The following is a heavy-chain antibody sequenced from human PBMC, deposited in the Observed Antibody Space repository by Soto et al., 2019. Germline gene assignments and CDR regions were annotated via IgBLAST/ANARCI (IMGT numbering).Heavy chain of an antibody. CDR3: ARESPYDYIWGSYRHNWFDP. V-gene: IGHV3-21*01. CDR1: GFTFSSYS. J-gene: IGHJ5*02. CDR2: ISSSSSYI. Sequence: GGSLRLSCAASGFTFSSYSMNWVRQAPGKGLEWVSSISSSSSYIYYADSVKGRFTISRDNAKNSLYLQMNSLRAEDTAVYYCARESPYDYIWGSYRHNWFDPWGQGTLVTDSS. D-gene: IGHD3-16*02.